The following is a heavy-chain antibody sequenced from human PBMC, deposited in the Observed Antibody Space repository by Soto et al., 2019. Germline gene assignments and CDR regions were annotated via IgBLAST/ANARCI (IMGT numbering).Heavy chain of an antibody. V-gene: IGHV4-39*01. CDR3: ARQYSIFGVVTGARVDWFAP. D-gene: IGHD3-3*01. J-gene: IGHJ5*02. CDR1: GGSISSSSYY. CDR2: IYYSGST. Sequence: PSETLSLTCTVSGGSISSSSYYWGWTRQPPGKGLEWIGRIYYSGSTYYNPSLKSRVTISVDTSKNQFSLKLSSVTAADTAVYYCARQYSIFGVVTGARVDWFAPWGQGTLVTVSS.